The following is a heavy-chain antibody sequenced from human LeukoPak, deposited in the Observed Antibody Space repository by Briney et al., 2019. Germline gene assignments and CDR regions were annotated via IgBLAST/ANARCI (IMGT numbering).Heavy chain of an antibody. Sequence: PSGTLSLTCAVSGGSISSSNWWSWVRQPPGKGLEWIGEIYHSGSTNYNPSLKSRVTISVDKSKNQFSLKLSSVTAADTAVYYCARDPQRGYSGSDAFDIWGQGTMVTVSS. V-gene: IGHV4-4*02. CDR2: IYHSGST. D-gene: IGHD5-12*01. CDR3: ARDPQRGYSGSDAFDI. CDR1: GGSISSSNW. J-gene: IGHJ3*02.